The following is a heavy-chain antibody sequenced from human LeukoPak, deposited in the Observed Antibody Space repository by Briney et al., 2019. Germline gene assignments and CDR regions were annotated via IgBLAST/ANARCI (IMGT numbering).Heavy chain of an antibody. D-gene: IGHD5-12*01. Sequence: SETLSLTCTVSGGSISNYYWSWIRQPPGKGLEWIGYIYYSGTTNYNPSLKSRVTISVDTSKNQFSLRLSSVTAADTAVYYCARVVWWLRMNYFDYWGQGTLVTVSS. CDR3: ARVVWWLRMNYFDY. CDR1: GGSISNYY. J-gene: IGHJ4*02. CDR2: IYYSGTT. V-gene: IGHV4-59*08.